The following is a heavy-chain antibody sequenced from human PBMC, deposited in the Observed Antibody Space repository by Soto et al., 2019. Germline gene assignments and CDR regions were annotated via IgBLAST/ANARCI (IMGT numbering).Heavy chain of an antibody. CDR3: ARVVVAATAGGTGPTNYYYYMDV. Sequence: GGSLRLSCAASGFTVSRNYMSWVRQAPGKGLEWVSVIYSGGSTYYADSVKGRLTTSRANSKNTLFLQMNSLRAEDTAVYYCARVVVAATAGGTGPTNYYYYMDVWGKGTTVTVSS. D-gene: IGHD2-15*01. J-gene: IGHJ6*03. V-gene: IGHV3-53*01. CDR1: GFTVSRNY. CDR2: IYSGGST.